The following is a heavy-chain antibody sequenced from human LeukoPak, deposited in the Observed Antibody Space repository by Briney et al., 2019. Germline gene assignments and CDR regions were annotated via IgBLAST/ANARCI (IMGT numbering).Heavy chain of an antibody. CDR3: AKIPDVSDY. CDR2: ITDSGTGT. Sequence: GGSLRLSCAASGFTFSSYALSWVRQAPGKGLEWVSGITDSGTGTYYADSVKGRFTISRDNSKNTLYLQMSSLRVEDTAVYYCAKIPDVSDYWGQGTLVTVSS. V-gene: IGHV3-23*01. CDR1: GFTFSSYA. J-gene: IGHJ4*02.